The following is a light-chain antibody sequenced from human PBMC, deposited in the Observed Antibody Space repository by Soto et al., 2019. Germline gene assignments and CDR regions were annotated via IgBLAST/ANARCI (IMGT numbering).Light chain of an antibody. CDR3: CSYPGSHTWV. J-gene: IGLJ3*02. CDR1: DSNIEDNY. CDR2: RND. V-gene: IGLV1-47*01. Sequence: QSALTQPPSASGTPGQRVTISCSGSDSNIEDNYVYWYQQLPGTAPKLLIYRNDQRPSGVPDRFSGSRSGTSASLVISGLRSADEADYYCCSYPGSHTWVFGGGTKLTVL.